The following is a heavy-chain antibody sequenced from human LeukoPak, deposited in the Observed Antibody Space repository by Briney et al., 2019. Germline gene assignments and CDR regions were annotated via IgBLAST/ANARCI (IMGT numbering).Heavy chain of an antibody. CDR1: GLTFDDFT. J-gene: IGHJ4*02. D-gene: IGHD5-18*01. CDR3: AKAARGYSYGYSDY. V-gene: IGHV3-43*01. Sequence: PGGSLRFSCAAFGLTFDDFTMHGFGQAPGKGLGWVSLISWDGGSTYYADSVKGRFTISRDNSKNSLYLQMNSLRTEDTALYYCAKAARGYSYGYSDYWGQGTLVTVSS. CDR2: ISWDGGST.